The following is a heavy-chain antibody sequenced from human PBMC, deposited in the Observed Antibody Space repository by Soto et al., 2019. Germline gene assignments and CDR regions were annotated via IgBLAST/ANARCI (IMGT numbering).Heavy chain of an antibody. V-gene: IGHV4-39*01. J-gene: IGHJ4*02. Sequence: QLQLQELGPGLVKPSETLSLTCTVSGGSTSSSSYYWGWVRQPPGKGLEWIGSVYYSGTTYHNPSRKSRVPISVDTSKNQFSLTLSSATAADTAVYYCARLPVSVAGTADIDYWGQGTLVTVSS. D-gene: IGHD6-19*01. CDR3: ARLPVSVAGTADIDY. CDR1: GGSTSSSSYY. CDR2: VYYSGTT.